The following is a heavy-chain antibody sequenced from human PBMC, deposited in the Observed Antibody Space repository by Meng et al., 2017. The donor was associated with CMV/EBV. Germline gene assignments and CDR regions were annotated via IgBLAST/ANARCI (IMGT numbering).Heavy chain of an antibody. V-gene: IGHV3-15*01. Sequence: GGSLRPSCGVSGSTSSNAWTNWVRQAPGKGLEWLGLIKSKTDGGTTDYAAPVKSRSTITRNDSKNTMYLRMNSLKTEDTAVYYCATAPGYYASSPFDYWGQGTMVTVSS. J-gene: IGHJ4*02. CDR1: GSTSSNAW. D-gene: IGHD3-22*01. CDR3: ATAPGYYASSPFDY. CDR2: IKSKTDGGTT.